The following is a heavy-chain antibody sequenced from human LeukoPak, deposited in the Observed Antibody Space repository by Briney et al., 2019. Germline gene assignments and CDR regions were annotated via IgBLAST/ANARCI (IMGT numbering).Heavy chain of an antibody. V-gene: IGHV4-61*01. CDR1: GGSVSSGYYY. CDR3: ARDRGWEVFDY. Sequence: SETLSLNCTVSGGSVSSGYYYWSWIRQSPGRGLEWIGNMYYSGTTTYNPSLKSRVTISRDTSKNQFSLNLSSVTSLDTALYYCARDRGWEVFDYWGQGILVTVSS. J-gene: IGHJ4*02. D-gene: IGHD1-26*01. CDR2: MYYSGTT.